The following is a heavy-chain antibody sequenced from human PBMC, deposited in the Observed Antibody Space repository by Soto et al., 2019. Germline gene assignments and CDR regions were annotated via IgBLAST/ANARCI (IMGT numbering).Heavy chain of an antibody. V-gene: IGHV1-18*01. D-gene: IGHD6-6*01. CDR1: GYTFTNYG. Sequence: ASVKVSCKASGYTFTNYGITWVRQAPGQGLEWMGWISAYNGDTHYTQRLQGRVTMTTDTSTSTAYMELRGLRSDDTAVYYCARVRQRVGYFYYYTDVWVKGTTVSVSS. CDR3: ARVRQRVGYFYYYTDV. CDR2: ISAYNGDT. J-gene: IGHJ6*03.